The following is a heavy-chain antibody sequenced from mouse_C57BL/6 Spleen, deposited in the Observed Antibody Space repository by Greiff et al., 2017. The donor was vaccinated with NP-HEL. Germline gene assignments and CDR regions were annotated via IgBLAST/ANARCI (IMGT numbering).Heavy chain of an antibody. J-gene: IGHJ4*01. Sequence: EVKVEESGGGLVKPGGSLKLSCAASGFTFSDYGMHWVRQAPEKGLEWVAYISSGSSTIYYADTVKGRFTISRDNAKNTLFLQMTSLRSEDTAMYYCERRDGYDDYAMDYWGQGTSVTVSS. D-gene: IGHD2-2*01. V-gene: IGHV5-17*01. CDR1: GFTFSDYG. CDR3: ERRDGYDDYAMDY. CDR2: ISSGSSTI.